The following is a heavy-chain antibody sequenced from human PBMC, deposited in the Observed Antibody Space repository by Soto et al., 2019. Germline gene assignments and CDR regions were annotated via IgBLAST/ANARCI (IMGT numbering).Heavy chain of an antibody. J-gene: IGHJ5*02. CDR2: ISGSDGTV. CDR1: GFIFSDYS. Sequence: ESGGGLVQPGGSLRLSCAASGFIFSDYSMNWVRQAPGKGLEWLSYISGSDGTVFYGDSVKGRFTISRDNVKNLLHLQLNRLRDEDTAVYYCARENVGGWFDPWGPGTLVIVSS. V-gene: IGHV3-48*02. CDR3: ARENVGGWFDP.